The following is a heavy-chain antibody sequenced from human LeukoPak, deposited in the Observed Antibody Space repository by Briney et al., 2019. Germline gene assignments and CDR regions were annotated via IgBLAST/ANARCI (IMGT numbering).Heavy chain of an antibody. CDR3: AREPPYDSSGYYGDY. J-gene: IGHJ4*02. D-gene: IGHD3-22*01. V-gene: IGHV3-48*01. CDR2: ISSSSSTT. CDR1: GFTFSSYS. Sequence: GGSLRLSCAASGFTFSSYSMNWVRQAPGKGLEWVSYISSSSSTTYYADSVKGRFTISRDNAKNSLYLQMNSLRAEDTAVYYCAREPPYDSSGYYGDYWGQGTLVTVSS.